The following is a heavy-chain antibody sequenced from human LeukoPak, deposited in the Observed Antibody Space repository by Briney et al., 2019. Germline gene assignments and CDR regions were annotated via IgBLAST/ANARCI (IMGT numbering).Heavy chain of an antibody. Sequence: PSETLSLTCTVSGGSISSSSHYWGWIRQPPGKGLEWIGSIYNSGSSYFNPSFKSRVIISVDTSKNQFSLTLSSVTAADTAVYYCVRNWGSTVTTYSYWGQGTLVTVSS. CDR3: VRNWGSTVTTYSY. CDR2: IYNSGSS. V-gene: IGHV4-39*07. CDR1: GGSISSSSHY. D-gene: IGHD4-17*01. J-gene: IGHJ4*02.